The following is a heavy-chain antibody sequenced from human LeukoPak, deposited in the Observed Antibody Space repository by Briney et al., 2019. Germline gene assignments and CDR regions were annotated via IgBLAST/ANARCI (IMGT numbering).Heavy chain of an antibody. CDR1: GFTFSSYW. Sequence: PGGSLRLSCTASGFTFSSYWMHWVRQAPGKGLVWVSRINSDGSSTSYADSVKGRFTISRDNAKITLYLQMNSLRAEDTAVYYCARDPRYYDSSGYYPLDYWGQGTLVTVSS. CDR3: ARDPRYYDSSGYYPLDY. V-gene: IGHV3-74*01. J-gene: IGHJ4*02. CDR2: INSDGSST. D-gene: IGHD3-22*01.